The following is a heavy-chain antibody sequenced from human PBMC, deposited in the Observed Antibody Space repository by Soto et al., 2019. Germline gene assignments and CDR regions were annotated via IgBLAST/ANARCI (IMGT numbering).Heavy chain of an antibody. D-gene: IGHD1-26*01. Sequence: SETLSLTCAVSGYSISSSNWWGWIRQPPGKGLEWIGYIYYSGSTYYNPSLKSRVTISVDTSKNQFSLKLSSVTAVDTAVYYCARNSMGALGYWYFDLWGRGTLVTVSS. CDR2: IYYSGST. J-gene: IGHJ2*01. V-gene: IGHV4-28*01. CDR3: ARNSMGALGYWYFDL. CDR1: GYSISSSNW.